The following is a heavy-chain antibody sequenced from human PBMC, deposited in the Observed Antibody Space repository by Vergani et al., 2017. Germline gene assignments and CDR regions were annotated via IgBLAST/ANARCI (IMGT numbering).Heavy chain of an antibody. CDR1: GGTFSSYA. D-gene: IGHD3-3*01. CDR2: IIPIFGTA. J-gene: IGHJ3*02. V-gene: IGHV1-69*01. Sequence: QVQLVQSGAEVKKPGSSVKVSCKASGGTFSSYAISWVRQAPGQGLEWMGGIIPIFGTANYAQKFQGRVTITADESTSTAYMELRSLRSDDTAVYYCARDLKRITIFGVPGGAFDIWGQGTMVTVSS. CDR3: ARDLKRITIFGVPGGAFDI.